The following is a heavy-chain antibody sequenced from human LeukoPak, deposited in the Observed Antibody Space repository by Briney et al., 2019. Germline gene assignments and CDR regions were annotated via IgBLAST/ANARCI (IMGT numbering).Heavy chain of an antibody. CDR2: INSDGINT. J-gene: IGHJ3*02. D-gene: IGHD3-22*01. CDR3: ARGSDSSGYDDAFDI. Sequence: GGSLRLSCAASGFTFSNYWMHWVRQAPGKGLVWVSRINSDGINTSYADSVKGRFTISRDNSKNTLYLQMNSLRAEDTAVYYCARGSDSSGYDDAFDIWGQGTMVTVSS. V-gene: IGHV3-74*01. CDR1: GFTFSNYW.